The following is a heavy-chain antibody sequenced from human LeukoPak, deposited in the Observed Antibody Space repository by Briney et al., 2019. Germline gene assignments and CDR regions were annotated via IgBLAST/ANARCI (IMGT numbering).Heavy chain of an antibody. CDR1: GGSISSDNHY. CDR2: IYYSGST. CDR3: ARRRSGSYSKYSY. V-gene: IGHV4-39*07. J-gene: IGHJ4*02. Sequence: SETLSFTCTVSGGSISSDNHYWGWIRQSPGKGLEWIGSIYYSGSTNYNPSLKSRVTISVDTSKDQFSLKLSSVTAADTAVYYCARRRSGSYSKYSYWGQGTLVTVSS. D-gene: IGHD1-26*01.